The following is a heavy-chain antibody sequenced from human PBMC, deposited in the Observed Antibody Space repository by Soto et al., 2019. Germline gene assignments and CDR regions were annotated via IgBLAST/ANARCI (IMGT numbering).Heavy chain of an antibody. CDR3: ARIDCTDGVCEWNWLDP. Sequence: ETLSLPGAVSGDSSSSVNWWTWVRQSPGKGLEWIGEISPGGNTNYNPSLKSRVTISADKSNNQFSLNLRSVTAADTAVYYCARIDCTDGVCEWNWLDPWGQGILVTVSS. V-gene: IGHV4-4*02. D-gene: IGHD2-8*01. J-gene: IGHJ5*02. CDR2: ISPGGNT. CDR1: GDSSSSVNW.